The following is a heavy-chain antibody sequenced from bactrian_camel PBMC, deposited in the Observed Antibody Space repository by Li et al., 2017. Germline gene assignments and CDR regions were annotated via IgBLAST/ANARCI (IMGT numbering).Heavy chain of an antibody. V-gene: IGHV3S55*01. CDR1: GYARGSYC. Sequence: HVQLVESGGGSVEAGGSLRLTCVASGYARGSYCMAWFRQAPGKEREGVAYIDTDGGTDYTYSVAGRFIISIDNAKDTLTLQMNSLKPEDTAMYYCGADTRYGTYCSANIQYEPEFRGQGTQVTVS. D-gene: IGHD7*01. CDR2: IDTDGGT. CDR3: GADTRYGTYCSANIQYEPEF. J-gene: IGHJ4*01.